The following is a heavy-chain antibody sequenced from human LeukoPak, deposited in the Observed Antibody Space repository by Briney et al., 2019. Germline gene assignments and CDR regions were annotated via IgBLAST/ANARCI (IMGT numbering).Heavy chain of an antibody. CDR3: ARDRTRYSSGWFEEYYFDY. V-gene: IGHV4-4*02. Sequence: SGTLSLTCAVSGDSISSSQWWSWVRQPPGKGLEWIGEIYHSGSTNYNPSLKSRVTMSVDTSKNQFSLKLSSVTAADTAVYYCARDRTRYSSGWFEEYYFDYWGQGTLVTVSS. CDR2: IYHSGST. CDR1: GDSISSSQW. D-gene: IGHD6-19*01. J-gene: IGHJ4*02.